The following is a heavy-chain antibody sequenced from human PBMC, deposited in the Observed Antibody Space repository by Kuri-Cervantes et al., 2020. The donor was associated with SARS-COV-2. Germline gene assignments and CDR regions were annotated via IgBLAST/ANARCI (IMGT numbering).Heavy chain of an antibody. J-gene: IGHJ6*02. V-gene: IGHV4-59*08. CDR1: GGSISSYY. CDR3: ARLTESYYYYYGMDV. Sequence: SETLSLTCTVSGGSISSYYWSWIRQPPGKGLEWIGYIYYSGSTNYNPSLKSRVTISVDTSKNQFSLKLSSVTAADTAVYYCARLTESYYYYYGMDVWGQGTTVTVSS. D-gene: IGHD3-10*01. CDR2: IYYSGST.